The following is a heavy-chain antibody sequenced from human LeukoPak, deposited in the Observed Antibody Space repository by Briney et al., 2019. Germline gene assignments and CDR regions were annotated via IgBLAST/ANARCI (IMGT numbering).Heavy chain of an antibody. V-gene: IGHV1-2*02. Sequence: ASVKVSCKASGYTFSDYYMHWVRQAPGQGLELMAWINPNNGATNYAQKFQGRVTMTRDTSISTAYMELSRLRSDDTAVYYCARVRIDYYDSRVRELDYWGQGTQVTVSS. D-gene: IGHD3-22*01. CDR2: INPNNGAT. CDR3: ARVRIDYYDSRVRELDY. CDR1: GYTFSDYY. J-gene: IGHJ4*02.